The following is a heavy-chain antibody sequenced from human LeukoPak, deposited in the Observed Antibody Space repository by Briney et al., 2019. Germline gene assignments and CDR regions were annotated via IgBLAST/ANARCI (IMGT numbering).Heavy chain of an antibody. CDR2: ISDDGRNK. V-gene: IGHV3-30*03. D-gene: IGHD6-13*01. Sequence: GGSLRLSCAASGFTFSIYGMHWVRQAPGKGLEWVAVISDDGRNKYYAESVKGRITISRDNSKNTVYLQVNSLRDEDTAVYYCARDLEAANTYYFDYWGQGTMVTVSS. CDR3: ARDLEAANTYYFDY. J-gene: IGHJ4*02. CDR1: GFTFSIYG.